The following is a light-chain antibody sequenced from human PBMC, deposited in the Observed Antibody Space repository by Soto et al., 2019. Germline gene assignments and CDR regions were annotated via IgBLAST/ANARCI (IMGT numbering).Light chain of an antibody. V-gene: IGLV2-14*01. CDR2: DVS. J-gene: IGLJ1*01. CDR3: SSYTSSSTLLYV. Sequence: QSALTQPASVSGSPGQSITISCTGTSSDVGGYNYVSWYQQHPGKAPKLMIYDVSNRPSGVSNRFSGSKYGNTASLTISGRLAEDEDDYYCSSYTSSSTLLYVFGTGTKLTVL. CDR1: SSDVGGYNY.